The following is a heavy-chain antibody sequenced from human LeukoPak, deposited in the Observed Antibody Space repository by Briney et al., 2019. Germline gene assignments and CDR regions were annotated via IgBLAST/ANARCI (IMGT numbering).Heavy chain of an antibody. CDR2: IYYSGRT. V-gene: IGHV4-59*01. CDR3: ARGKSSMVTTLKFDP. Sequence: PGGSLRLSCAASGFSFTNAWMSWIRQSPGKGLEWIGDIYYSGRTNYNPSLNSRLTMSVDTSNNHFSLKLNSVTAADTAVYFCARGKSSMVTTLKFDPWGQGTLVVVSS. CDR1: GFSFTNAW. D-gene: IGHD4-17*01. J-gene: IGHJ5*02.